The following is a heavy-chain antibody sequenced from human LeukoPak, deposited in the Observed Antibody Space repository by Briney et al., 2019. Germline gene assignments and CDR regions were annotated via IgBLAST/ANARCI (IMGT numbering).Heavy chain of an antibody. D-gene: IGHD5-12*01. CDR3: ARVSGGYSGYGYFDY. CDR2: IIPIFGTA. Sequence: SVKVSCKXSGGTFSTYAISWVRQAPRQGLEWMGRIIPIFGTANYAQKFQGRVTITTDESTSTAYMELSSLRSEDTAVYYCARVSGGYSGYGYFDYWGQGTLGTVSS. CDR1: GGTFSTYA. J-gene: IGHJ4*02. V-gene: IGHV1-69*05.